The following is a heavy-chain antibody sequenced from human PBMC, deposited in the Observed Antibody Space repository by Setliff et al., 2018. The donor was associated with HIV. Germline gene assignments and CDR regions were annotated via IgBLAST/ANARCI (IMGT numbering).Heavy chain of an antibody. V-gene: IGHV4-61*01. CDR1: GGSVGSGSYY. CDR2: IYYTGGT. J-gene: IGHJ4*02. Sequence: SETLSLTCTVSGGSVGSGSYYWSWVRQPPGKGLEWIGYIYYTGGTNYNPSLKSRLTISVDTSKNQFSLKLRSVTAADTAVYYCARDPPGYGDSNDYWGQGTLVTVSS. D-gene: IGHD4-17*01. CDR3: ARDPPGYGDSNDY.